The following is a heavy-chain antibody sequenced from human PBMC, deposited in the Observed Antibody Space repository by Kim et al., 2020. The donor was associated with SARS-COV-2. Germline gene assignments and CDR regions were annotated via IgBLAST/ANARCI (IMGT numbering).Heavy chain of an antibody. CDR3: ATDNLGAARGVFDY. CDR2: ISWNSGSI. D-gene: IGHD4-17*01. Sequence: GGSLRLSCAASGFTFDDYAMHWVRQAPGKGLEWVSGISWNSGSIGYADSVKGRFTISRDNAKNSLYLQMNSLRAEDTALYYCATDNLGAARGVFDYWGQG. V-gene: IGHV3-9*01. J-gene: IGHJ4*02. CDR1: GFTFDDYA.